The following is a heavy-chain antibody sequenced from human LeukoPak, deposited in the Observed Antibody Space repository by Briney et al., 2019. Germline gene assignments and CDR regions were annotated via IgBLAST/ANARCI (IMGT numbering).Heavy chain of an antibody. D-gene: IGHD6-13*01. J-gene: IGHJ3*01. CDR1: RFSFSSYW. V-gene: IGHV3-7*03. CDR3: AKVHSSSH. CDR2: IKQDGSEK. Sequence: PGGSLRLSCAASRFSFSSYWMSWVRQAPGKGLEWVATIKQDGSEKYYVDSVEGRVTISRDNAKNSLDLQMNSLRAEDTAVYYCAKVHSSSHWGQGTMVTVSS.